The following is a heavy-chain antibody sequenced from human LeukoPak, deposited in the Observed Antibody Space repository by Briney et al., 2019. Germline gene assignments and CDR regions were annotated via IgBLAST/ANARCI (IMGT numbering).Heavy chain of an antibody. CDR1: GGSVSSGSYY. D-gene: IGHD2-15*01. J-gene: IGHJ5*02. V-gene: IGHV4-61*01. CDR2: IYYSGST. CDR3: ARAGGGYCSGGSCYEGLSNWFDP. Sequence: SETLSLTCTVSGGSVSSGSYYWSWIRQPPGEGLEWIGYIYYSGSTNYNPSLKSRVTISVDTSKNQFSLKLSSVTAADTAVYYCARAGGGYCSGGSCYEGLSNWFDPWGQGTLVTVSS.